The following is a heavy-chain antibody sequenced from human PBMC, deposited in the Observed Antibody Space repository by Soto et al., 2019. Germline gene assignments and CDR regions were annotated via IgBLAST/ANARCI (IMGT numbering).Heavy chain of an antibody. CDR2: IYHSGST. Sequence: QVQLQESGPGLVKPSGTLSLTCAVSSGSISSSNWWSWVRQPPGKGPEWIGEIYHSGSTNYNPSLKSRVTISVDKSKNQFSLKLSSVTAADTAVYYCAREGAPRDYGDYVLYYWGQGTLVTVSS. D-gene: IGHD4-17*01. V-gene: IGHV4-4*02. CDR3: AREGAPRDYGDYVLYY. J-gene: IGHJ4*02. CDR1: SGSISSSNW.